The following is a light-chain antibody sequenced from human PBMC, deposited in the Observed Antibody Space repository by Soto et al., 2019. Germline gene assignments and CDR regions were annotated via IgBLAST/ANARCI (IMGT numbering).Light chain of an antibody. J-gene: IGKJ1*01. CDR3: QPYNSFSGT. V-gene: IGKV1-5*01. Sequence: DIQMTQSPSTLSASVGDRVTITCRASQTISSWLAWYQQKPGKAPKLLIYDASSLESGVPSRFSGCGSGTQFTLTISSLQPDDFATYYCQPYNSFSGTFGPGTKVDIK. CDR2: DAS. CDR1: QTISSW.